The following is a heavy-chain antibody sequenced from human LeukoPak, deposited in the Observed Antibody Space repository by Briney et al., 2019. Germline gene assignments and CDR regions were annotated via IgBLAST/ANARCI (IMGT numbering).Heavy chain of an antibody. CDR3: ARGSGSYWFDP. V-gene: IGHV4-34*01. CDR1: GGSFSGYY. D-gene: IGHD1-26*01. Sequence: SETLSLTCAVYGGSFSGYYWSWIRQPPGKGLEWIGEINHSGSTNYNPSLKSRVTISVDTSKNQFSLKLSSVTAADTAVYYCARGSGSYWFDPWGQGTLVTVSS. CDR2: INHSGST. J-gene: IGHJ5*02.